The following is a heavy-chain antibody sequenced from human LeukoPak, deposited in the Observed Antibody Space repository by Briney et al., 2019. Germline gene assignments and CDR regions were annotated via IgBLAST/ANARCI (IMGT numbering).Heavy chain of an antibody. J-gene: IGHJ5*02. CDR2: MNPNSGNT. V-gene: IGHV1-8*01. D-gene: IGHD3-3*01. CDR1: GYTFTSYD. CDR3: AGESMYYDFWSDDLNWFDP. Sequence: ASVKVSCKASGYTFTSYDINWVRQATGQGLEWMGWMNPNSGNTGYAQKFQGRVTMTRNTSISTAYMELSSLRSEDTALYYCAGESMYYDFWSDDLNWFDPWGQGTLVTVSS.